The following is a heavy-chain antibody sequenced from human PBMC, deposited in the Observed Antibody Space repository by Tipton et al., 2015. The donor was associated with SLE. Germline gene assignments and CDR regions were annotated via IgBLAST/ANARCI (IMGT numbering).Heavy chain of an antibody. D-gene: IGHD2-8*01. CDR1: GFTLRSYA. J-gene: IGHJ2*01. CDR2: ISDTGGTT. V-gene: IGHV3-23*01. CDR3: ASPMLSNWYFDL. Sequence: GSLRLSCVASGFTLRSYAMTWVRQAPGKGLEWVSSISDTGGTTYYADSVTGRFTISRDNSKNTLYLQMNSLRADDTAVYYCASPMLSNWYFDLWGRGTLVTVSS.